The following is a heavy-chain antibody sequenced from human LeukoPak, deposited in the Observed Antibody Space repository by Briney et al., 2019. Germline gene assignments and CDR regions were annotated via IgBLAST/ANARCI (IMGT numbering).Heavy chain of an antibody. V-gene: IGHV4-34*01. D-gene: IGHD3-3*01. J-gene: IGHJ6*03. CDR3: ARGRIGNYDFWSGYYRYYMDV. CDR2: INHSGST. CDR1: GGSFSGYY. Sequence: SETLSLTCAVYGGSFSGYYWSWIRQPPGKGLEWIGEINHSGSTNYNPSLKSRVTLSVDTSKSQFSLKLSSVTAADTAVYYCARGRIGNYDFWSGYYRYYMDVWGKGTTVTVSS.